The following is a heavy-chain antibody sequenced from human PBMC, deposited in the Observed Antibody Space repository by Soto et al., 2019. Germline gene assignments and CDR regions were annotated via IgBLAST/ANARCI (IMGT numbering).Heavy chain of an antibody. J-gene: IGHJ4*02. D-gene: IGHD3-16*02. CDR2: ISDRGDET. V-gene: IGHV3-23*01. CDR3: SRGGTYRWGHLDF. Sequence: AGGSLRLSCAASGFIFSNQAMCWVRQGPGKGLEWVSCISDRGDETFFLDSVKGRFAISRDNSEDMLFLQMSSLRAEDTAIYYCSRGGTYRWGHLDFCGQGTQVTAAS. CDR1: GFIFSNQA.